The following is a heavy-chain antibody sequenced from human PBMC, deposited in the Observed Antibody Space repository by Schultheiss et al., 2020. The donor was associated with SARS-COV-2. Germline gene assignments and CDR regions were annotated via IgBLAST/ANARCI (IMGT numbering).Heavy chain of an antibody. D-gene: IGHD7-27*01. CDR2: ISYDGSNK. CDR1: GFTFTNYA. J-gene: IGHJ4*02. V-gene: IGHV3-30-3*01. CDR3: AKGGWGSYCDY. Sequence: GGSLRLSCAASGFTFTNYAMTCVRQAPGKGLEWVAVISYDGSNKYYADSVKGRFTISRDNSKNTLYLQMSGLRVDDTAVYYCAKGGWGSYCDYWGQGTVVTVSS.